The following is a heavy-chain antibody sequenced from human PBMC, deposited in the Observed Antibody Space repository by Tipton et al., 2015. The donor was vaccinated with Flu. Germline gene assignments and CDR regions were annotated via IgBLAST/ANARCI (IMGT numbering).Heavy chain of an antibody. CDR1: GYTFTGYY. CDR2: INPNSGGT. J-gene: IGHJ6*02. CDR3: ARTEYYDFWSGLNPKHYYYYGMDV. V-gene: IGHV1-2*06. D-gene: IGHD3-3*01. Sequence: QVQLVQSGAEVKKPGASVKVSCKASGYTFTGYYMHWVRQAPGQGLEWMGRINPNSGGTNYAQKFQGRVTMTRDTSISTAYMELSRLRSDDTAVYYCARTEYYDFWSGLNPKHYYYYGMDVWGQGTTVTVSS.